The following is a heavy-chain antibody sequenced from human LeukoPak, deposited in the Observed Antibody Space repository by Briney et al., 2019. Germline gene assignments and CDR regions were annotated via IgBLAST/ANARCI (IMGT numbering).Heavy chain of an antibody. V-gene: IGHV3-7*01. Sequence: GGSLRLSCAASGFTFSSYWMSWVRQAPGKGLEWVANIKQDGSEKYYVDSVKGRFTISRDNAKNSLYLQMNSLRAEDTAVYYCARGGDYCTSASCYNPRTYYFDYWGQGTLVTVSS. CDR2: IKQDGSEK. CDR3: ARGGDYCTSASCYNPRTYYFDY. CDR1: GFTFSSYW. J-gene: IGHJ4*02. D-gene: IGHD2-2*02.